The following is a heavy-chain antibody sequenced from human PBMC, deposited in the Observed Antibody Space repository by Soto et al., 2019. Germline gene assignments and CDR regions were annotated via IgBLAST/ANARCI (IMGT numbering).Heavy chain of an antibody. J-gene: IGHJ4*02. CDR3: ARHGATDSDFDY. CDR2: IYYSGST. CDR1: GGSISSSSSY. Sequence: SETLSLTGTVSGGSISSSSSYWGWIRQPPGKGLEWIGSIYYSGSTYYDPSLKSRVTISVDTSKNQFSLKLSSVTAADTAVYYCARHGATDSDFDYWGQGTLVTVSS. V-gene: IGHV4-39*01. D-gene: IGHD4-4*01.